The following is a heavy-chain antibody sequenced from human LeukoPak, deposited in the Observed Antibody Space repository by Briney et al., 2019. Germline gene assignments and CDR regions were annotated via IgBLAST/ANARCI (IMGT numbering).Heavy chain of an antibody. CDR3: ARGEAGGYCSSTSCYMTFYGMDV. CDR1: GYTLTELS. V-gene: IGHV1-8*01. CDR2: MNPNSGNT. J-gene: IGHJ6*02. Sequence: ASVKVSCKVSGYTLTELSMHWVRQATGQGLEWMGWMNPNSGNTGYAQKFQGRVTMTRNTSISTAYMELSSLRSEDTAVYYCARGEAGGYCSSTSCYMTFYGMDVWGQGTTVTVSS. D-gene: IGHD2-2*02.